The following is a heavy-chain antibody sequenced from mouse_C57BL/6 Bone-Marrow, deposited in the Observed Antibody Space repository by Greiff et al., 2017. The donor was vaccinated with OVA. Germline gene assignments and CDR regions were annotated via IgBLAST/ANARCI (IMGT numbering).Heavy chain of an antibody. D-gene: IGHD2-5*01. CDR1: GFNIKDDY. CDR2: IDPENGDT. V-gene: IGHV14-4*01. CDR3: IRGDYSNPFAY. Sequence: EVKVVESGAELVRPGASVKLSCTASGFNIKDDYMHWVKQRPEQGLEWIGWIDPENGDTEYASKFQGKATITADTSSNTAYLQLSSLTSEDTAVYYCIRGDYSNPFAYWGQGTLVTVSA. J-gene: IGHJ3*01.